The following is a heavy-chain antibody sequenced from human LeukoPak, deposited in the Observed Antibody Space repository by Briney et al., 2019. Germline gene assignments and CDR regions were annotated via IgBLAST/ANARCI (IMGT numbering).Heavy chain of an antibody. V-gene: IGHV4-4*07. D-gene: IGHD5-12*01. CDR1: GGSISSYY. J-gene: IGHJ4*02. CDR2: IYTSGST. Sequence: SETLSLTCTVSGGSISSYYWSWIRQPAGKGLEWIGRIYTSGSTNYNPSLKSRVTMSVDTSKNQFSLKLSSVTAADTAVYYCARDQIPGARWLPDYWGQGTLVTVSS. CDR3: ARDQIPGARWLPDY.